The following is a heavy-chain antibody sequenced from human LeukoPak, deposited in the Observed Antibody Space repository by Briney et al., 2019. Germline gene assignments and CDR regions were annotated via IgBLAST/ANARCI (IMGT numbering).Heavy chain of an antibody. CDR2: IYYNGNT. CDR3: ARQPSATAAFDI. D-gene: IGHD5-18*01. CDR1: GGSMSSYY. J-gene: IGHJ3*02. V-gene: IGHV4-59*08. Sequence: SETLSLTCAASGGSMSSYYWSWIRQPPGKGLEWIAYIYYNGNTNYNPSFKGRVTILVDTSKNQFSLKLSSVAAADTAIYYCARQPSATAAFDIWGQGTMVTVSS.